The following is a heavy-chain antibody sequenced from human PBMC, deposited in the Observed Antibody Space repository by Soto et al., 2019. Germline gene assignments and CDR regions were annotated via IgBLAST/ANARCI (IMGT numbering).Heavy chain of an antibody. CDR2: FSLSGTT. D-gene: IGHD2-8*02. V-gene: IGHV4-4*07. Sequence: ETLSITCTVSGASITGTSYWSWIRQPAGKGLEWIGRFSLSGTTNYNPSLRSRVTMSADVSKNQFSLRLTSVTAADTALYYCARGMTPPGAPAWYYFDSWGQGTLVTVSS. J-gene: IGHJ4*02. CDR3: ARGMTPPGAPAWYYFDS. CDR1: GASITGTSY.